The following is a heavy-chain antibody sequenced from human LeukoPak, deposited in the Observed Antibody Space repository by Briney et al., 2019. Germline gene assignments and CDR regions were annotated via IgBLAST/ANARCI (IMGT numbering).Heavy chain of an antibody. J-gene: IGHJ4*02. CDR2: IYPSGYTI. D-gene: IGHD6-13*01. V-gene: IGHV3-11*04. Sequence: GGSLRLSCVASGFTFSDYYMSWIRQSPEKGLERVSYIYPSGYTIYYADSVKGRFTISRDNAKNSLYLRMNALRAEGRAVYFCARDRGHSTTWPYFFDYWRQGTLVSVS. CDR3: ARDRGHSTTWPYFFDY. CDR1: GFTFSDYY.